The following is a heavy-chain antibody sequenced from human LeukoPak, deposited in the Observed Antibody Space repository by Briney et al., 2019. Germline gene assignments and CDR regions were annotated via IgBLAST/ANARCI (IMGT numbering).Heavy chain of an antibody. CDR1: GFTFSNYW. D-gene: IGHD6-13*01. CDR2: IKQDGSET. Sequence: GGSLRLSCTATGFTFSNYWMSWVRQTPEKGLEWVANIKQDGSETVYADSVKGRFTISRDNAQSSLYLQMNSLRAEDTAVYYCARDPYSSSWSYGMDVWGQGTAVTVSS. V-gene: IGHV3-7*05. CDR3: ARDPYSSSWSYGMDV. J-gene: IGHJ6*02.